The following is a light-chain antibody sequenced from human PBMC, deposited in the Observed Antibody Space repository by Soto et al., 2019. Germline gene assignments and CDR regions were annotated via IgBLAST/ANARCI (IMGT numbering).Light chain of an antibody. J-gene: IGLJ2*01. CDR2: DVS. Sequence: QSVLTQPASVSGSPGQSITISCTGTSSDVGGYNYVSWYQQHPGKAPKLMIYDVSNRPSGVSNRFSGSKSGNTASLTISGLQDEDEAYYYCSSYTSSIYVIFGGGTKLTVL. CDR1: SSDVGGYNY. V-gene: IGLV2-14*01. CDR3: SSYTSSIYVI.